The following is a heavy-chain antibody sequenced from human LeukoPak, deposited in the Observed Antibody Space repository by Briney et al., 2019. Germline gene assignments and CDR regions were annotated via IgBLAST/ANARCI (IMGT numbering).Heavy chain of an antibody. J-gene: IGHJ4*02. CDR2: ISAYNGST. Sequence: GASVKVSCKASGYSFTSYGISWVRRAPGQGLEWMGGISAYNGSTNYAQKLQGRLTMTTDTSTSTDYMELKSPRSDDTAVYYCARDRHDYVWGSYRNGFFDYWGQGTLVTVSS. CDR1: GYSFTSYG. V-gene: IGHV1-18*01. D-gene: IGHD3-16*02. CDR3: ARDRHDYVWGSYRNGFFDY.